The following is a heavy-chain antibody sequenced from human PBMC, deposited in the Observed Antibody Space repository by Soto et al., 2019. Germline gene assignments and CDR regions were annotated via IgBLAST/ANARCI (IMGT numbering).Heavy chain of an antibody. J-gene: IGHJ4*02. CDR1: GFTFSSYA. CDR3: AKDRAFIVGAILQK. Sequence: EVQLLESGGGLVQPGGSLRLSCAASGFTFSSYAMSWVRQAPGKGLEWVSAISGSGGSTYYADSVKGRFTISRDNSKNTLYLQMNSLRAEATAVYYCAKDRAFIVGAILQKWGQGTLVTVSS. V-gene: IGHV3-23*01. CDR2: ISGSGGST. D-gene: IGHD1-26*01.